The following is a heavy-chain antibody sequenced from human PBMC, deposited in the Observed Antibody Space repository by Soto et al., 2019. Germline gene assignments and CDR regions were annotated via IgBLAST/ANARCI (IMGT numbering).Heavy chain of an antibody. CDR1: GGSISSSSYY. V-gene: IGHV4-39*01. J-gene: IGHJ4*02. CDR3: ASRYDFWSGYYTGSDTDY. D-gene: IGHD3-3*01. CDR2: IYYSGST. Sequence: QLQLQESGPGLVKPSETLSLTCTVSGGSISSSSYYWGWIRQPPGKGLEWIGSIYYSGSTYYNPSLKSRVTISVDTSKNQFSLKLSSVTAADTAVYYCASRYDFWSGYYTGSDTDYWGQGTLVTVSS.